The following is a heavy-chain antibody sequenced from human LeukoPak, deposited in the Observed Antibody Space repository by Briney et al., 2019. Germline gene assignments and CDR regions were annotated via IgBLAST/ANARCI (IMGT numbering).Heavy chain of an antibody. CDR3: ARGMGWGDY. V-gene: IGHV1-8*01. Sequence: ASVKVSCKASGYTFINFDIYWVRQASGQGLEWMGWVNPDSGDTGCAQRFQGRVTITRDTSKSTAYMELSSLKSEDTAIYYCARGMGWGDYWGQGTLITVSS. J-gene: IGHJ4*02. CDR2: VNPDSGDT. D-gene: IGHD1-26*01. CDR1: GYTFINFD.